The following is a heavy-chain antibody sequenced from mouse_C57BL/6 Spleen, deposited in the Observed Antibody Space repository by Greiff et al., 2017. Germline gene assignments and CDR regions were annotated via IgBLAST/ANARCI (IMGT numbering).Heavy chain of an antibody. CDR2: IYPGDGGT. J-gene: IGHJ4*01. CDR3: SPITTVGVYYSMDY. V-gene: IGHV1-82*01. Sequence: QVQLQQSGPELVKPGASVKISCKASGYAFSSSWMNWVKQRPGKGLEWIGRIYPGDGGTNYNGTVKGQATLTADKSASTAYMPLSILTSEDAAVYFCSPITTVGVYYSMDYWGQGTSVTVSS. CDR1: GYAFSSSW. D-gene: IGHD1-1*01.